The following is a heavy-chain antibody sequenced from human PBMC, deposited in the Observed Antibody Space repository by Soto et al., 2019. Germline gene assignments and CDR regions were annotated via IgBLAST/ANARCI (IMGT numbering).Heavy chain of an antibody. V-gene: IGHV4-34*01. CDR1: GGSFSGYY. D-gene: IGHD1-26*01. CDR2: ITHTGDT. CDR3: ARGGGSYSRGFDY. J-gene: IGHJ4*02. Sequence: QVQLQQWGAGLLKPSETLSLTCAVYGGSFSGYYWSWIRQSPGKGLEWIGEITHTGDTNYNPSLKSLVTISVDTSKNQFSLKVTSVTAADTAVYYCARGGGSYSRGFDYWGQGTLVTVSS.